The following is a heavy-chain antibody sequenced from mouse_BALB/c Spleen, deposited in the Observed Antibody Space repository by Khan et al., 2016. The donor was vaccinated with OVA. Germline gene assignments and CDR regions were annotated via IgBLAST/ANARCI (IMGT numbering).Heavy chain of an antibody. J-gene: IGHJ3*01. CDR1: GYTFTSYW. CDR2: IDPYDSET. V-gene: IGHV1-52*01. Sequence: QVQLQQSGTELVRPGTSVKLSCKASGYTFTSYWMNWIKQRPEQGLEWIGRIDPYDSETHYNQKFKDKATLTVDKSSNTAYMQLTSLTSVDSAVYFCARNPFDYWGQGTLVNVS. CDR3: ARNPFDY.